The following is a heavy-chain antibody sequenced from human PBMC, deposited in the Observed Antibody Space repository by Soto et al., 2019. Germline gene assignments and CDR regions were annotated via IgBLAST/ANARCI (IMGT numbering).Heavy chain of an antibody. CDR1: GGSISSGGYY. J-gene: IGHJ4*02. CDR2: IYHSGST. CDR3: ARGLVQPVGFLTGSVYFDY. V-gene: IGHV4-31*03. Sequence: SETLSLTCTVSGGSISSGGYYWSWIRQHPGKGLEWIGYIYHSGSTNYNPSLKSRVTISVDTSKNQFSLKLSSVTAADTAVYYCARGLVQPVGFLTGSVYFDYWGQGTLVTVSS. D-gene: IGHD3-9*01.